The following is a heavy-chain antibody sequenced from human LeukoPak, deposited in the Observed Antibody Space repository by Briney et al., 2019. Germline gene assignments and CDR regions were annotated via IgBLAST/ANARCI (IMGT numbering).Heavy chain of an antibody. CDR3: ARGSRTGWYYFDY. V-gene: IGHV1-69*06. CDR2: IIPIFGTA. Sequence: SVKVSCKASGGTFSSYAFSWVRQAPGQGLEWMGGIIPIFGTANYAQKFQVRVTITADTSTSTAYMELSSLRSDDTAVYYCARGSRTGWYYFDYWGQGTLVAVSP. D-gene: IGHD6-19*01. J-gene: IGHJ4*02. CDR1: GGTFSSYA.